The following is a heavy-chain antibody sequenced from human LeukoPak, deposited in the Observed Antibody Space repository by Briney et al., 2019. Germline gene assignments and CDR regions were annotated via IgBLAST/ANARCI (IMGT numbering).Heavy chain of an antibody. CDR1: RFTFNRYD. CDR2: IRYDGSNK. V-gene: IGHV3-30*02. CDR3: ARDNDRKDDS. Sequence: GGSLRLSCAASRFTFNRYDMHWVRQAPGKGLEWVAFIRYDGSNKYYADSVKGRFTISRDNSKNTLYLQMISLRVEDTAVYYCARDNDRKDDSWGQGTLVTVSS. D-gene: IGHD3-16*01. J-gene: IGHJ5*02.